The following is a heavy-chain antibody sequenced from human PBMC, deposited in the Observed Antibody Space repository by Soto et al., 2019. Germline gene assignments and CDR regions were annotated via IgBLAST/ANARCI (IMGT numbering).Heavy chain of an antibody. V-gene: IGHV4-4*07. Sequence: SSETLSLTCTVTGGAISGYYWTWIRQSDGEGLEWIGRIYSSGSTNYNPSLKSRVTISVDTSKNQFSLKLSSVTAADTAVYYCARGAGAFDIWGQGTMVTVSS. CDR2: IYSSGST. CDR3: ARGAGAFDI. J-gene: IGHJ3*02. CDR1: GGAISGYY.